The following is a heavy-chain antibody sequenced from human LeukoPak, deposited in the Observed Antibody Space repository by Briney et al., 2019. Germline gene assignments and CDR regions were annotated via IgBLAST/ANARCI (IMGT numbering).Heavy chain of an antibody. J-gene: IGHJ6*02. V-gene: IGHV3-30*18. CDR2: ISYDGSNK. D-gene: IGHD2-15*01. CDR3: AKDKGIGNYYYYYGMDV. CDR1: GFTFSSYG. Sequence: PGRSLRLSCAAYGFTFSSYGMHWVRQAPGKGLEWVAVISYDGSNKYYADSVKGRFTISRDNSKNTLYLQMNSLRAEDTAVYYCAKDKGIGNYYYYYGMDVWGQGTTVTVSS.